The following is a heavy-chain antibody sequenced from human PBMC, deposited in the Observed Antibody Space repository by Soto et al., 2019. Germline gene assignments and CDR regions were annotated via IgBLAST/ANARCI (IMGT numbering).Heavy chain of an antibody. J-gene: IGHJ4*02. Sequence: VQLVESGGGLEQPGGSLRLSCAASGFTFGDYEMSWVRQAPGKGPEWVTSLTGSGNTIYYADSVKGRFTISRDNAKNSLYLQMESLTVEDTAVYYCAKGRGVYEPVAYDLWGQGTLVTVSA. CDR3: AKGRGVYEPVAYDL. D-gene: IGHD3-16*01. CDR2: LTGSGNTI. V-gene: IGHV3-23*04. CDR1: GFTFGDYE.